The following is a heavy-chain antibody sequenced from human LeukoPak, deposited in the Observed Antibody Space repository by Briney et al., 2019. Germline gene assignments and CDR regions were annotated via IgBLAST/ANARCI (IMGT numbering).Heavy chain of an antibody. D-gene: IGHD2-15*01. V-gene: IGHV3-49*04. CDR3: TRLVGYCSGGSCYEKVVFHY. CDR2: IRSRAYGGTT. J-gene: IGHJ4*02. Sequence: GRSLSLSCTASGFTIGDYAISWVRQAPGPGLERVGFIRSRAYGGTTEHAASVKGRFTISRDDSKSIAYLQMNSLRTEDTAVYYCTRLVGYCSGGSCYEKVVFHYWGQGTLVTVSS. CDR1: GFTIGDYA.